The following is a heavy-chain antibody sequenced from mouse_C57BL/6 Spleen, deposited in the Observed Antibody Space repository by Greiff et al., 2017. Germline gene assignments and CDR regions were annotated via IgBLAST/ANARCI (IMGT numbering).Heavy chain of an antibody. V-gene: IGHV1-69*01. D-gene: IGHD2-5*01. Sequence: QVQLQQPGAELVMPGASVTLSCKASGYTFTSYWMHWVKQRPGQGLEWIGEIDPSDSYTNYNQKFKGKSTLTVDKSSSTAYMQLSSLTSEDSAVYYCARGYYSNYVGYAMDYWGQGTSVTVSS. CDR1: GYTFTSYW. CDR3: ARGYYSNYVGYAMDY. J-gene: IGHJ4*01. CDR2: IDPSDSYT.